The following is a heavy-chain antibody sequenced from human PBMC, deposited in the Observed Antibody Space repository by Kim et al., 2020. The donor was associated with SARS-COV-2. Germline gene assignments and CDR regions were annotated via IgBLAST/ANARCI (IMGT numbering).Heavy chain of an antibody. Sequence: STHDNPALKSRVTISVDTAKNQFALKLSSVTAADTAVYYCARDLQTTEGTWGQGTLVTVSS. CDR3: ARDLQTTEGT. V-gene: IGHV4-31*02. J-gene: IGHJ5*02. D-gene: IGHD4-17*01. CDR2: ST.